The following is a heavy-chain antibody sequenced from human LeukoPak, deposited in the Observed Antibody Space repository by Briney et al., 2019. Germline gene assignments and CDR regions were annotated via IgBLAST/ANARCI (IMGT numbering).Heavy chain of an antibody. D-gene: IGHD2-2*01. V-gene: IGHV4-38-2*01. Sequence: PSETLSLTCAVSGYSITGGYYWGWIRQPPGKGLEWIGSIHHSGSTYYNPSLKSRVTISVDTSKNQFSLKLSSVTAADTAVYYCATSTDIVVVPAARGYNWFDPWGQGTLVTVSS. CDR3: ATSTDIVVVPAARGYNWFDP. J-gene: IGHJ5*02. CDR2: IHHSGST. CDR1: GYSITGGYY.